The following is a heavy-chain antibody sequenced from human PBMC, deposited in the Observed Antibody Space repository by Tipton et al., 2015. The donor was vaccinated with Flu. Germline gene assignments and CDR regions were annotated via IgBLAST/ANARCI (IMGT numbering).Heavy chain of an antibody. CDR1: GGSFSGYY. J-gene: IGHJ1*01. CDR2: INHSGST. CDR3: ATDDYGEEYFQH. Sequence: TLSLTCAVYGGSFSGYYWSWIRQPPGKGLEWIGEINHSGSTNYNPSLKSRVTISVDTSKNQFSLKLSSVTAADTAVYYCATDDYGEEYFQHWGQGTLVTASS. V-gene: IGHV4-34*01. D-gene: IGHD4-17*01.